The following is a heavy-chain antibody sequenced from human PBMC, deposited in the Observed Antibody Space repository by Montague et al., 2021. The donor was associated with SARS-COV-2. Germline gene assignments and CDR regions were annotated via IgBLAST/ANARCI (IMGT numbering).Heavy chain of an antibody. CDR2: IYYNGTT. J-gene: IGHJ4*02. CDR1: GGSFSGYY. Sequence: SETLSLTCAVYGGSFSGYYWSWIRQPPGKGLEWIGYIYYNGTTNYNPSLKSRVTISVDTSNNQFSLKLSSVTAADTAVYFCARGLPFDYWGQGTLVTVSS. V-gene: IGHV4-59*08. CDR3: ARGLPFDY. D-gene: IGHD2/OR15-2a*01.